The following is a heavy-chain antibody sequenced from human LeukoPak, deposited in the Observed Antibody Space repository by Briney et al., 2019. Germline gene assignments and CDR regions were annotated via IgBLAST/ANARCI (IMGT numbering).Heavy chain of an antibody. J-gene: IGHJ6*03. CDR3: ARLTKNDSGSFRFGKKKRGYMDV. Sequence: SETLSLTCTVSGGSISSYYWSWIRQPPGKGLEWIGYIYYNGSTNYNPSLKSRVTISVDTSMNQFSLKLSSVTAADTAVYYCARLTKNDSGSFRFGKKKRGYMDVWGKGTTVTISS. CDR1: GGSISSYY. CDR2: IYYNGST. V-gene: IGHV4-59*12. D-gene: IGHD3-10*01.